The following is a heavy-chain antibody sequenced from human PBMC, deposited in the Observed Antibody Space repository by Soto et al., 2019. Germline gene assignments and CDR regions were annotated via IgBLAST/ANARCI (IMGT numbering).Heavy chain of an antibody. CDR1: GGPISSGDYY. CDR2: IYYSGYT. Sequence: SETLSLTCTVSGGPISSGDYYWSWIRQPPGKGLEWIGYIYYSGYTYYNPSLKSRVTISVDTSKNQFSLKLSSVTAADTAVYYCGRGGNGHDILPGFSLHYWGQGTLVPVSS. J-gene: IGHJ4*02. CDR3: GRGGNGHDILPGFSLHY. V-gene: IGHV4-30-4*01. D-gene: IGHD3-9*01.